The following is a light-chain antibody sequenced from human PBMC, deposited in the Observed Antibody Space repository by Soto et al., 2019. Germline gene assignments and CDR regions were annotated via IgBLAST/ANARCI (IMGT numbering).Light chain of an antibody. J-gene: IGLJ1*01. Sequence: QAVVTQPPSVSGAPGQRVTISCTGGSSNVGAGYDVNWYQQLPGTAPKLLIYGNINRPSGVPDRFSGSKSGTSASLAITGLQAEDEADYYCQSYDSSLSGYVFGTGTKLTVL. V-gene: IGLV1-40*01. CDR3: QSYDSSLSGYV. CDR2: GNI. CDR1: SSNVGAGYD.